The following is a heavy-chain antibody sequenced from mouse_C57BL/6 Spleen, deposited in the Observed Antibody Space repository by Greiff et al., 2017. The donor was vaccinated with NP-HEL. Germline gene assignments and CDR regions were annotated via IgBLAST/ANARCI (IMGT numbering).Heavy chain of an antibody. D-gene: IGHD1-1*01. CDR3: TGLYYYGSSWGFAY. J-gene: IGHJ3*01. CDR2: IRLKSDNYAT. CDR1: GFTFSNYW. Sequence: EVQLQQSGGGLVQPGGSMKLSCVASGFTFSNYWMNWVRQSPEKGLEWVAQIRLKSDNYATHYAESVKGRFTISRDDSKSSVYLQMNNLRAEDTGIYYCTGLYYYGSSWGFAYWGQGTLVTVSA. V-gene: IGHV6-3*01.